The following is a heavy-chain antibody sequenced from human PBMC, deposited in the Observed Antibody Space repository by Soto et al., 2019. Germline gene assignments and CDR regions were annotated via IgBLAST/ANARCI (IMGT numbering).Heavy chain of an antibody. V-gene: IGHV3-9*01. D-gene: IGHD2-8*01. CDR3: VKSPWSRRGDLDL. CDR2: ISWNSATI. CDR1: GFSFDDND. J-gene: IGHJ2*01. Sequence: EVELVESGGGLAQPGGSLRLSCAGSGFSFDDNDWYWVGRVPGKGLEGVSGISWNSATIGYADSVKGRFTISRDNAKNSLYLEMSPLRPEDTAIYYCVKSPWSRRGDLDLWGRGTLVTVSS.